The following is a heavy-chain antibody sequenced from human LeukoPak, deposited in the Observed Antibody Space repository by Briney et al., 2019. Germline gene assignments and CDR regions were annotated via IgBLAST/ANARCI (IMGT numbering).Heavy chain of an antibody. CDR1: GFTFTRNC. V-gene: IGHV3-30*03. CDR2: IPHDGSNA. CDR3: ATGSDFYYAS. D-gene: IGHD3-3*01. J-gene: IGHJ5*02. Sequence: PGTSLRLSCVASGFTFTRNCMHWVRQAPGKGLEWVAAIPHDGSNALYADSVKGRFTISRDDSKSTQYLQMNSLRIEDSAMYCCATGSDFYYASWGQGTLVTVSS.